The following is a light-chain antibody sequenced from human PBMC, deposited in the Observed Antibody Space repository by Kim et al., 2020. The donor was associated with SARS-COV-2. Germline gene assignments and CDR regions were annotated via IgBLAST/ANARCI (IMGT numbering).Light chain of an antibody. CDR2: KTS. CDR1: QSISNW. CDR3: QQYNSWPYT. Sequence: SASVGDRVTITCRASQSISNWLAWYQQKPGKAPKLLIYKTSSLESGVPSRFSGSGSGTEFTLTISSLQPDDSASYFCQQYNSWPYTFGQGTKLEI. J-gene: IGKJ2*01. V-gene: IGKV1-5*03.